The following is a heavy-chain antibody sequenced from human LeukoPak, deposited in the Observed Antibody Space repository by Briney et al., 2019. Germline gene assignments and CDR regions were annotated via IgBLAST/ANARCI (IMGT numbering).Heavy chain of an antibody. V-gene: IGHV6-1*01. CDR1: GDSVSSNSAA. CDR3: ASRGYGSYYFDS. D-gene: IGHD6-25*01. Sequence: SQTLSFTCAISGDSVSSNSAAWNWIRQSPSRGLEWLGRTYYRSKWYNDYAVSVKSRITINPDTFKNQFSLQLNSVTPEDTAVYYCASRGYGSYYFDSWGQGTLVTVSS. J-gene: IGHJ4*02. CDR2: TYYRSKWYN.